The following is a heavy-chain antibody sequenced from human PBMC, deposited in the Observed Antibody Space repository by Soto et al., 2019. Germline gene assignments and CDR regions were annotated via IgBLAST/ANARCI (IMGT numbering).Heavy chain of an antibody. J-gene: IGHJ4*02. Sequence: SVKVSCKASGYTFTGYFIHWVRQAPGQGLEWMGGIIPIFGTANYAQKFQGRVTITADESTSTAYMELSSLRSEDTAVYYCARAPGATETPFDYWGQGTLVTVSS. D-gene: IGHD1-26*01. CDR3: ARAPGATETPFDY. CDR1: GYTFTGYF. V-gene: IGHV1-69*13. CDR2: IIPIFGTA.